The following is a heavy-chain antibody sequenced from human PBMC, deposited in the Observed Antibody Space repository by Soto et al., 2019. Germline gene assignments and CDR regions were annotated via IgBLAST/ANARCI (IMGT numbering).Heavy chain of an antibody. J-gene: IGHJ3*01. V-gene: IGHV4-59*01. Sequence: QVQLQESGPGLVKPSETLSLTCTVSSGSIINYYWSWIRQPPVKGLERIGFIYYSGSTNYNSFLMSRVTMSVDMSRQQLSLKPNSVTAADTAVSYCASRLTLATTTGDAFDLWGQGTMVTVSS. D-gene: IGHD4-17*01. CDR2: IYYSGST. CDR1: SGSIINYY. CDR3: ASRLTLATTTGDAFDL.